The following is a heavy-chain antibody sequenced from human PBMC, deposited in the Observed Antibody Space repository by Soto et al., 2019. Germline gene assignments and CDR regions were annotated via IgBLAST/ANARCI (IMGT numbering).Heavy chain of an antibody. Sequence: QLQLQESGPGLVKPSETLSLTCTVSGGSISSSSYYWGWIRQPPGKGLEWIGSIYYSGSTYYNPSLKPRVTISVDTSKNHFSVKLSSVTAADTAVYYCARWHYYDSSGYVGYFDYWGQGTLVTVSS. D-gene: IGHD3-22*01. CDR3: ARWHYYDSSGYVGYFDY. V-gene: IGHV4-39*02. CDR2: IYYSGST. CDR1: GGSISSSSYY. J-gene: IGHJ4*02.